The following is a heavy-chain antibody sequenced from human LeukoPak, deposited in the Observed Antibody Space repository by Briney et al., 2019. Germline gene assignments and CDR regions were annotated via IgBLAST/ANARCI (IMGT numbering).Heavy chain of an antibody. Sequence: QPGGSLRLSCAASGFTFSTYAMNWVRQAPGKGLEWVSAISDNGGSIYYADSVKGRFTISRDNSKNTLYLQMNSLRAGDTAVYYCAEGHDTRTATLDYWGQGTLVTVSS. D-gene: IGHD1-1*01. CDR1: GFTFSTYA. CDR2: ISDNGGSI. J-gene: IGHJ4*02. V-gene: IGHV3-23*01. CDR3: AEGHDTRTATLDY.